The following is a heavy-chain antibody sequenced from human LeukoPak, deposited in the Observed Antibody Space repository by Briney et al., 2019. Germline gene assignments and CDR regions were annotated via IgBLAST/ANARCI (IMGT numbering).Heavy chain of an antibody. V-gene: IGHV4-4*08. D-gene: IGHD3-22*01. CDR2: IYTSGST. CDR1: GGSISSYY. J-gene: IGHJ5*02. CDR3: ARDHDHLYYYDSSGYYSWFDP. Sequence: SETLSLTCTVSGGSISSYYWSWIRQPPGKGLEWIGRIYTSGSTNYNPSLKSRVTISVDTSKNQFSLKLSSVTAADTAVYYCARDHDHLYYYDSSGYYSWFDPWGQGTLVTVSS.